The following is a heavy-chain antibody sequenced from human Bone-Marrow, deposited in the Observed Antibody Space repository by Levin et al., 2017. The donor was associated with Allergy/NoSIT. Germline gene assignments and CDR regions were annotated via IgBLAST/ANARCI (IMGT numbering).Heavy chain of an antibody. J-gene: IGHJ4*02. D-gene: IGHD5-24*01. CDR2: ITWNRGKK. CDR1: GFNVDDYA. Sequence: GGSLRPSCAVSGFNVDDYAMHWVRQAPGKGLEWVSGITWNRGKKDYADSVKGRFTISRDNAKNSLYLQMNSLRTEDTALYYCAKDISGDGSNFDHWGQGTLVTVSS. V-gene: IGHV3-9*01. CDR3: AKDISGDGSNFDH.